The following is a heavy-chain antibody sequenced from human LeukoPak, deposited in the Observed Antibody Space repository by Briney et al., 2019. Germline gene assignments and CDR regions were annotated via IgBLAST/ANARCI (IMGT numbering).Heavy chain of an antibody. D-gene: IGHD1-26*01. V-gene: IGHV3-30*02. J-gene: IGHJ4*02. Sequence: GGSLRLSCAASGFSFSSYGMQWVRQAPGKGLERVAFIQYDGSNKYYAESVKGRFTISRDNSKNTLYLQMNSLRAEDMALYYCAKESGSLKRGFDYWGQGTLVTVSS. CDR2: IQYDGSNK. CDR3: AKESGSLKRGFDY. CDR1: GFSFSSYG.